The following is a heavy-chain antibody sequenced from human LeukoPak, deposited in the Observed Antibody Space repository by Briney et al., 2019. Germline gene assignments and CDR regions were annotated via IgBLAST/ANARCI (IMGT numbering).Heavy chain of an antibody. CDR1: GFTFSDSF. J-gene: IGHJ4*02. CDR2: IRSKASNYAT. Sequence: GGSLRLSCAASGFTFSDSFMHWVRQASEKGLEWVGRIRSKASNYATAYAASVKGRFTISRDDSKDTAYLQMNSLKTEDTAVYYCIPITAATTLPGGHWGQGTLVTVSS. CDR3: IPITAATTLPGGH. D-gene: IGHD6-13*01. V-gene: IGHV3-73*01.